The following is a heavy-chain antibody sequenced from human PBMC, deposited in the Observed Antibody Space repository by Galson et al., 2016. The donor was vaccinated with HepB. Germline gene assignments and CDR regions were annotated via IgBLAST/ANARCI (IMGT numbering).Heavy chain of an antibody. V-gene: IGHV2-5*02. J-gene: IGHJ4*02. Sequence: PALVKPTQTLTLPCAFSGFSLSNSGVAVGWIRQPPGKALEWLALIYWDDDKHYSPSLKSRLTITKDTSKNRVVLTMTNMDPVDTATYYCAHSHDSYDYTWGSYRYTEWAFDHWGQEILVTVSP. CDR2: IYWDDDK. CDR1: GFSLSNSGVA. D-gene: IGHD3-16*02. CDR3: AHSHDSYDYTWGSYRYTEWAFDH.